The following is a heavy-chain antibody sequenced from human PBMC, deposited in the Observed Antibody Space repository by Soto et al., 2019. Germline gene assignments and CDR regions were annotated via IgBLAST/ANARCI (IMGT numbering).Heavy chain of an antibody. Sequence: SETLSLTCTVSDGSLSPNYWSWIRQSPGKGLGWIGYIYYAGSTTYNPSLKSRITISLDTSQNEVSLKLSSVTAAVTAVYYCATLGPYYQALGSWGRGTLVTVSS. V-gene: IGHV4-59*08. D-gene: IGHD3-22*01. CDR1: DGSLSPNY. CDR3: ATLGPYYQALGS. CDR2: IYYAGST. J-gene: IGHJ5*02.